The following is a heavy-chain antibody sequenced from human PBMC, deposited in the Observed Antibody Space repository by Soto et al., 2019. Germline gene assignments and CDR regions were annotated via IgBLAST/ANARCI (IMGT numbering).Heavy chain of an antibody. CDR3: AGTERGTFDL. D-gene: IGHD1-7*01. CDR2: IYHSGST. Sequence: PSETLSLTCAVSGGSISSGGYSWSWIRQPPGKGLEWIGYIYHSGSTYYNPSLKSRVTISVDRSKNQFSLKLSSVTAADTAVYYCAGTERGTFDLCAQRTLVTVSS. J-gene: IGHJ5*01. V-gene: IGHV4-30-2*01. CDR1: GGSISSGGYS.